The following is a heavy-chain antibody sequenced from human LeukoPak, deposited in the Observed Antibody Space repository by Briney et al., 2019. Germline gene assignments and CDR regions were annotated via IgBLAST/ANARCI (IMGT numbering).Heavy chain of an antibody. D-gene: IGHD3-9*01. CDR1: GFTFSDYY. V-gene: IGHV3-11*03. CDR2: ISSSSSYT. CDR3: ARHPRNYDILTGYLRY. Sequence: GGSLRLSCAASGFTFSDYYMSWIRQAPGKGLEWVSYISSSSSYTNYADSVKGRFTISRDNAKNSLYLQMNSLGAEDTAVYYCARHPRNYDILTGYLRYWGQGTLVTVSS. J-gene: IGHJ4*02.